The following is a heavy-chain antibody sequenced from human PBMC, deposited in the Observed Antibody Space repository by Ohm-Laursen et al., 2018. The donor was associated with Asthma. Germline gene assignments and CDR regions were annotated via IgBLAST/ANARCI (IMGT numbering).Heavy chain of an antibody. CDR3: ARIRPEWELPGREYSLHH. V-gene: IGHV3-21*01. CDR1: RYTFSRYS. J-gene: IGHJ1*01. CDR2: ISTASSFI. D-gene: IGHD1-26*01. Sequence: SLRLSCAASRYTFSRYSIHWVRQIPGKGLEWVASISTASSFIYYADSVRGRFTTSRDNARNSVYLQMNSLRAEDTALYYCARIRPEWELPGREYSLHHWGEGTLVTVSS.